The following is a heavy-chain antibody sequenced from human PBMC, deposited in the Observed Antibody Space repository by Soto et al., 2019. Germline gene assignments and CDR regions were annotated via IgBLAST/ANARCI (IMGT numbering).Heavy chain of an antibody. CDR3: ARGLRYCSSTNCPNCFDP. CDR2: IYWDDDK. V-gene: IGHV2-5*02. D-gene: IGHD2-2*01. Sequence: QITLKESGPTLVKPTQTLTLTCTFSDFSLSMSGVGVGWIRQPPGKALEWLALIYWDDDKRYSPSLKSRLTITKDTSKNQVVLTMTNMDPVDTATYYCARGLRYCSSTNCPNCFDPWGQGTLVTVSS. J-gene: IGHJ5*02. CDR1: DFSLSMSGVG.